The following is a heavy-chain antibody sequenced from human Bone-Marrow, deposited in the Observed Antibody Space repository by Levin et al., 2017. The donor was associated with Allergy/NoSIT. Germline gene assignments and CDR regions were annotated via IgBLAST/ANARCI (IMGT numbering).Heavy chain of an antibody. V-gene: IGHV3-21*01. J-gene: IGHJ4*02. CDR3: ASIMAVAGTY. CDR1: GFTFSSYS. Sequence: GGSLRLSCAASGFTFSSYSMNWVRQAPGKGLEWVSSISSSSSYIYYADSVKGRFTISRDNAKNSLYLQMNSLRAEDTAVYYCASIMAVAGTYWGQGTLVTVSS. D-gene: IGHD6-19*01. CDR2: ISSSSSYI.